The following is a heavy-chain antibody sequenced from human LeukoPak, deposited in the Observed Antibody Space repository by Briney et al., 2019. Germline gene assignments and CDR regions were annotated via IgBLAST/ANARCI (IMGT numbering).Heavy chain of an antibody. J-gene: IGHJ6*03. CDR2: IRYDGSNK. CDR1: GFTFSSYG. D-gene: IGHD2-15*01. CDR3: AQDGGGGSNDYYYMGV. V-gene: IGHV3-30*02. Sequence: PGGSLRLSCAASGFTFSSYGMHWVRQAPGKGLEWVAFIRYDGSNKYYTDSVKGRFTISRDNSKNTLYLQMNSLRAEDTAVYYCAQDGGGGSNDYYYMGVWGKGTTVTISS.